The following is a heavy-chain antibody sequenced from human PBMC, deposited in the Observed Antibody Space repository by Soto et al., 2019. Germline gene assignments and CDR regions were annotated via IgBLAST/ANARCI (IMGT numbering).Heavy chain of an antibody. J-gene: IGHJ6*03. CDR1: GDSIRTSSYF. Sequence: SGTPSLTCTVSGDSIRTSSYFWGWIRQPPGKGLEWIGSIYYSGSTYYNPSLKSRVTISVDTSKNQFSLKLSSVTAADTAVYYCARHGALLCMDVWGKGTTVTVSS. D-gene: IGHD3-10*01. V-gene: IGHV4-39*01. CDR2: IYYSGST. CDR3: ARHGALLCMDV.